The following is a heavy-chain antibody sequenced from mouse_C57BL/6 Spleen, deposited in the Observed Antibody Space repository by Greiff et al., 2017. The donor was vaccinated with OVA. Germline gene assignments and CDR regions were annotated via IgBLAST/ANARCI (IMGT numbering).Heavy chain of an antibody. CDR2: INPSNGGT. Sequence: QVQLQQPGTELVKPGASVKLSCKASGYTFTSYWMHWVKQRPGQGLEWIGNINPSNGGTNYNEKFKSKATLTVDKSSSTAYMQLSSLTSEDSAVYYCARWGLWLLLDYYAMDDWGQGTSVTVSS. CDR3: ARWGLWLLLDYYAMDD. CDR1: GYTFTSYW. J-gene: IGHJ4*01. V-gene: IGHV1-53*01. D-gene: IGHD2-2*01.